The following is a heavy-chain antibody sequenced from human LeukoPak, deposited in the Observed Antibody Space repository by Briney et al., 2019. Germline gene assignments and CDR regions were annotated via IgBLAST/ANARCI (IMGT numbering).Heavy chain of an antibody. Sequence: GGSLRLSCAASGFTFSSYSMNWVRQAPGKGLEWVSYISSSSTTIYYADSVKGRFTISRDNAKNSLYLQMNSLRAEDTAVYYCARETIWGYYDSSGYYDPDAFDIWGQGTMVTVSS. J-gene: IGHJ3*02. CDR1: GFTFSSYS. CDR2: ISSSSTTI. V-gene: IGHV3-48*04. CDR3: ARETIWGYYDSSGYYDPDAFDI. D-gene: IGHD3-22*01.